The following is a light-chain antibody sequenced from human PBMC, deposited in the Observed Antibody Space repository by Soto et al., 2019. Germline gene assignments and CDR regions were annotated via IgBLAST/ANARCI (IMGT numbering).Light chain of an antibody. CDR1: SSNIGSNN. CDR3: AAWDDRLKGPV. CDR2: NNN. J-gene: IGLJ3*02. Sequence: QSVLTQPPSASGTPGQRVTISCSGSSSNIGSNNVNWYQQFPGTAPKLLIYNNNQRPSGVPDRFSGSKTGTSASLAISGLQFEDEAHYYCAAWDDRLKGPVFGGRTKLTVL. V-gene: IGLV1-44*01.